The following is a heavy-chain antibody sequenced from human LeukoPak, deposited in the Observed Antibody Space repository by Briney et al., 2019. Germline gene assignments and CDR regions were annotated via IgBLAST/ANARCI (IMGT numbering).Heavy chain of an antibody. CDR3: AAAPENYYDSSGFDY. J-gene: IGHJ4*02. CDR1: GFTFTSSA. V-gene: IGHV1-58*02. D-gene: IGHD3-22*01. Sequence: SVKVSCKASGFTFTSSAMQWVRQARGQRLEWIGWIVVGSGNTNYAQKFQERVTITRDMSTSTAYMELSSLRSEDTAVYYCAAAPENYYDSSGFDYWSQGTLVTVSS. CDR2: IVVGSGNT.